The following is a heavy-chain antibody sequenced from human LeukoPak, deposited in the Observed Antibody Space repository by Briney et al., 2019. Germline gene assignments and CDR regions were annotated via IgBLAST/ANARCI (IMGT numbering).Heavy chain of an antibody. CDR1: GFTFSTYA. D-gene: IGHD1-1*01. V-gene: IGHV3-23*01. CDR3: ASGKPTIR. CDR2: ISDNGAGT. J-gene: IGHJ4*02. Sequence: PGGSLRLSCAASGFTFSTYAMSWVRQAPGKGLEWVSTISDNGAGTYYADSVKGRFTVSRDNSKNTLYLQMNSLRAEDTAVYYCASGKPTIRWGQGTLVTVSS.